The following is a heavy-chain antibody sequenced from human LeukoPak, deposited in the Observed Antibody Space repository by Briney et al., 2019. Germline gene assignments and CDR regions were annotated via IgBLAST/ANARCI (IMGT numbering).Heavy chain of an antibody. J-gene: IGHJ4*02. D-gene: IGHD6-13*01. CDR1: GYTFTGYY. Sequence: ASVKVSCKASGYTFTGYYMHWVRQAPGQGLEWMGWISAYNGNTNYAQKLQGRVTMTTDTSTSTAYMELRSLRSDDTAVYYCARDTAATYSSSWYEGDYWGQGTLVTVSS. CDR2: ISAYNGNT. V-gene: IGHV1-18*04. CDR3: ARDTAATYSSSWYEGDY.